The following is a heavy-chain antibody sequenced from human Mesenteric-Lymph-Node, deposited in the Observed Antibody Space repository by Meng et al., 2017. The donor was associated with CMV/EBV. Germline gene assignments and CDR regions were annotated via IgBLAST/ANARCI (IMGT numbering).Heavy chain of an antibody. CDR3: ARLGYDSWSGLKGMDV. CDR2: INGDGSST. CDR1: GFTFSSYW. J-gene: IGHJ6*02. Sequence: GESLKISCAASGFTFSSYWMHWVRQTPGRGLAWVSRINGDGSSTAYADSVRGRFSISRDNAQNTVYLQMNSLRAEDTAVYYCARLGYDSWSGLKGMDVWGQGTTVTVSS. V-gene: IGHV3-74*01. D-gene: IGHD3-3*01.